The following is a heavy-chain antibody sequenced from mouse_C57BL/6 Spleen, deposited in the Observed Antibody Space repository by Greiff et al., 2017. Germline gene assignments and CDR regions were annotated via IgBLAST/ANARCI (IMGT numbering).Heavy chain of an antibody. V-gene: IGHV1-59*01. D-gene: IGHD2-1*01. J-gene: IGHJ1*03. CDR2: IDPSDSYT. CDR3: ASCSCCGNYFYWYFDV. CDR1: GYTFTSSW. Sequence: QVQLQQPGAELVRPGTSVKLSCKASGYTFTSSWMHWVKQRPGQGLEWMGVIDPSDSYTNYNQKFKGKATLTVDTSSSTAYMQLRSLTSADSAVYYCASCSCCGNYFYWYFDVWGTGTTVTVSS.